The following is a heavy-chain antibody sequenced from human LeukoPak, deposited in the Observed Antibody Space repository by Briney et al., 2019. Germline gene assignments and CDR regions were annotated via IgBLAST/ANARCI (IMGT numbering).Heavy chain of an antibody. Sequence: GESLKISCKGSGYSFTSYWIGWVRQMPGKGLEWMGIIYPGDSDTRYSPSFQGQVTISADKSISAAYLQWSSLKASDTAMYYCARRRGYSSSSGGTYYLDYWGQGTLVTVSS. CDR2: IYPGDSDT. V-gene: IGHV5-51*01. CDR3: ARRRGYSSSSGGTYYLDY. CDR1: GYSFTSYW. J-gene: IGHJ4*02. D-gene: IGHD6-6*01.